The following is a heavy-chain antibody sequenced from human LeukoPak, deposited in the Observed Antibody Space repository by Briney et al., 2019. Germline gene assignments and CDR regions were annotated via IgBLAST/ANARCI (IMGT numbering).Heavy chain of an antibody. CDR2: IYTTGST. Sequence: SXTLSLTCTVSGDSISIGSHFWSWIRQPGGKGLEWIVRIYTTGSTNYNPSHKSRVTISVNKTKNKYSLKLSSVTAADTAVYYCAREGSGSHPGYYWGQGTLVTVSS. V-gene: IGHV4-61*02. CDR1: GDSISIGSHF. CDR3: AREGSGSHPGYY. J-gene: IGHJ4*02. D-gene: IGHD1-26*01.